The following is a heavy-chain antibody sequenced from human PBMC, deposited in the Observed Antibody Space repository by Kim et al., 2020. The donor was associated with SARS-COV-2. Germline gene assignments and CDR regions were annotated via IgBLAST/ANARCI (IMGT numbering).Heavy chain of an antibody. J-gene: IGHJ3*02. D-gene: IGHD6-19*01. Sequence: GGSLRLSCAASGFTFSSYSMNWVRQAPGKGLEWVSSISSSSSYIYYADSVKGRFTISRDNAKNSLYLQMNSLRAEDTAVYYCARAIAVDGYVSAFDIWGQGTMVTVSS. V-gene: IGHV3-21*01. CDR2: ISSSSSYI. CDR3: ARAIAVDGYVSAFDI. CDR1: GFTFSSYS.